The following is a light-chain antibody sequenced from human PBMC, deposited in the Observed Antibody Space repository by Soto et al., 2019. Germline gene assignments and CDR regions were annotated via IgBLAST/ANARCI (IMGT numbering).Light chain of an antibody. Sequence: EIVLTQSPATLSLSPGERATLSCRASQSVSSNLAWYRQKPGQAPRLLIYDSSNRAAGIPARFSGSGSGTDFTLTVSSLEPEGFVVYYCQQRSDWPWTFGQGTKVDIK. CDR2: DSS. V-gene: IGKV3-11*01. J-gene: IGKJ1*01. CDR1: QSVSSN. CDR3: QQRSDWPWT.